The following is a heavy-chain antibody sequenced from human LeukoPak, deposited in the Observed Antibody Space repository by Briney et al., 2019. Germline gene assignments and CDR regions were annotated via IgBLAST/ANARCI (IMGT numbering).Heavy chain of an antibody. CDR1: GGTFSSNA. CDR3: ARGDGEGATIYAFDI. J-gene: IGHJ3*02. Sequence: SVKVSCKASGGTFSSNAISWVRQAPGQGLEWMGGIIPIFGTANYAQKFQGRVTMTRDMSTSTVYMELSSLISDDTAVYYCARGDGEGATIYAFDIWGQGTMVTVSS. V-gene: IGHV1-69*05. D-gene: IGHD1-26*01. CDR2: IIPIFGTA.